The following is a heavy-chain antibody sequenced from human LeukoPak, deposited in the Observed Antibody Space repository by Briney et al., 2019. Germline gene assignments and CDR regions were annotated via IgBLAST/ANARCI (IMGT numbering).Heavy chain of an antibody. D-gene: IGHD3-3*01. Sequence: GGSLRLSCAASGFTFSSYSMNWVRQAPGKGLEWVSSISSSSSYIYYADSVKGRFTISRDNAKSSLYLQMNSLRAEDTAVYYCARDFGVVTDSDYWGQGTLVTVSS. V-gene: IGHV3-21*01. J-gene: IGHJ4*02. CDR1: GFTFSSYS. CDR2: ISSSSSYI. CDR3: ARDFGVVTDSDY.